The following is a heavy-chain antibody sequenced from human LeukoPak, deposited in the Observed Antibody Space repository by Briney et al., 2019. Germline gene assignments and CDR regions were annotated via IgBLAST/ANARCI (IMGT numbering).Heavy chain of an antibody. V-gene: IGHV1-18*01. J-gene: IGHJ4*02. D-gene: IGHD2-2*01. CDR2: ISAYNHNT. CDR1: GYSFINVG. Sequence: ASVKVSCKASGYSFINVGLSWVRQAPGQGLEWMGWISAYNHNTNYAQKFQGRVTMTIDTSTTTVYMELRSLRSDDTAIYYCARDLMYCDTMSCYDGDFDYWGQGTPVTVSS. CDR3: ARDLMYCDTMSCYDGDFDY.